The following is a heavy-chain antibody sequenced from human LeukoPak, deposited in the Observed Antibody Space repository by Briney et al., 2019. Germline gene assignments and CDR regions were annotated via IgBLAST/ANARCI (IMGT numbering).Heavy chain of an antibody. J-gene: IGHJ6*03. V-gene: IGHV4-34*01. CDR3: ARPYGGRSYYYMDV. CDR2: INHSGST. CDR1: GGSFSGYY. Sequence: PSETLSLTCAVYGGSFSGYYWSWIRQPPGKGLEWIWEINHSGSTNYNPSLKSRVTISVDTSKNQFSLKLSSVTAADTAVYYCARPYGGRSYYYMDVWGKGTTVTVSS. D-gene: IGHD4-23*01.